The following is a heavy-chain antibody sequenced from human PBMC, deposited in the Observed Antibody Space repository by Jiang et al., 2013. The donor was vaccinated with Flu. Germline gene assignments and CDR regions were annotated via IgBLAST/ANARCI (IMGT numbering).Heavy chain of an antibody. CDR2: IYTSGST. J-gene: IGHJ4*02. D-gene: IGHD3-10*01. CDR3: ARERRYGSGSYPLY. V-gene: IGHV4-4*07. CDR1: GGSISSYY. Sequence: VSGGSISSYYWSWIRQPAGKGLEWIGRIYTSGSTNYNPSLKSRVTMSVDTSKNQFSLKLSSVTAADTAVYYCARERRYGSGSYPLYWGQGTLVTVSS.